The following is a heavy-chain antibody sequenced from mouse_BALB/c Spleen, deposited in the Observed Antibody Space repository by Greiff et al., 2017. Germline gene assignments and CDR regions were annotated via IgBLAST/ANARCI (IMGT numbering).Heavy chain of an antibody. Sequence: VMLVESGPGLVAPSQSLSITCTVSGFSLSRYSVHWVRQPPGKGLEWLGMIWGGGSTDYNSALKSRLSISKDNSKSQVFLKMNSLQTDDTAMYYCARNEERLRAWFAYWGQGTLVTVSA. J-gene: IGHJ3*01. D-gene: IGHD1-2*01. V-gene: IGHV2-6-4*01. CDR3: ARNEERLRAWFAY. CDR1: GFSLSRYS. CDR2: IWGGGST.